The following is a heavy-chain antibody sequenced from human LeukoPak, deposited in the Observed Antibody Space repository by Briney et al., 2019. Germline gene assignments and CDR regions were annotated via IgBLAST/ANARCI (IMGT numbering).Heavy chain of an antibody. V-gene: IGHV4-4*07. J-gene: IGHJ5*02. CDR1: GGSISSYY. D-gene: IGHD3-10*01. CDR3: ARDSFYGSGSYHFDP. Sequence: PSETLSLTCTVSGGSISSYYWSWIRQPAGKGLEWIGRIYTTGNTNYNPSLKSRVTMSVDTSKNQFSLEVTSVTAADTAVYYCARDSFYGSGSYHFDPWGQGTLVTVSS. CDR2: IYTTGNT.